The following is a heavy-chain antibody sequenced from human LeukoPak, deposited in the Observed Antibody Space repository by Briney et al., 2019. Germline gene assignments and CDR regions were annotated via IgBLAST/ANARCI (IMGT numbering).Heavy chain of an antibody. CDR2: ISGSGGST. J-gene: IGHJ4*02. Sequence: PGRSLRLSCAASGFTFSSYAMHWVRQAPGKGLEWVSAISGSGGSTYYADSVKGRFTISRDNSKNTLYLQMNSLRAEDTAVYYCAKALGELHNYWGQGTLVTVSS. D-gene: IGHD3-10*01. V-gene: IGHV3-23*01. CDR1: GFTFSSYA. CDR3: AKALGELHNY.